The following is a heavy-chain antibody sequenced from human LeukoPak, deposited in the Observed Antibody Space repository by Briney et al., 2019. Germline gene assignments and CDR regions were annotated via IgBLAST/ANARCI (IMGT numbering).Heavy chain of an antibody. J-gene: IGHJ4*02. V-gene: IGHV3-23*01. CDR3: AKTGISGWYFDY. Sequence: PGGSLRLSCAASGFTLSGYAMTWVRQAPGKGLEWVSIIIYSGDVTHYADSVKGRFTISRDNSKNTLYVQMDSLRVEDTAVYYCAKTGISGWYFDYWGQGTPVTVSS. D-gene: IGHD6-19*01. CDR1: GFTLSGYA. CDR2: IIYSGDVT.